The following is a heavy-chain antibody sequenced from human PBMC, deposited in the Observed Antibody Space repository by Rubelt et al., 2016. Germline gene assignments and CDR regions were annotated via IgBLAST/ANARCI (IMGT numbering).Heavy chain of an antibody. J-gene: IGHJ5*02. CDR2: ISHSGTT. CDR1: GGSFSGYY. Sequence: QVQLQQWGAGLLKPSETLSLTCAVYGGSFSGYYWTWIRQPPGKGLEWIGEISHSGTTYYNPSLKSRVTISIDTSENHFSLKLNSVTAADTAVYYCATVGRSPGSGTYYPNWLDPWGQGTLVTVSS. D-gene: IGHD3-10*01. V-gene: IGHV4-34*01. CDR3: ATVGRSPGSGTYYPNWLDP.